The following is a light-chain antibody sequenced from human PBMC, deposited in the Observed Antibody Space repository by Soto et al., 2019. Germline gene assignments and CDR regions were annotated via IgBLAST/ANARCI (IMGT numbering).Light chain of an antibody. Sequence: EIVLTQSPGTLSLSPGERATLSCRASQSVSSSYLAWYQQKPGQAPGLLIYGASSRATGIPDRFSGSGSGTDFTLTITRLEPEDFAVYYCQHYRTSFGGGTKVEIK. CDR2: GAS. CDR1: QSVSSSY. V-gene: IGKV3-20*01. CDR3: QHYRTS. J-gene: IGKJ4*01.